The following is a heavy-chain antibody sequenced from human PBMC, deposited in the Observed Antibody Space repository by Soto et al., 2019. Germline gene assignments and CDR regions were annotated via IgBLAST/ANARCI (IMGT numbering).Heavy chain of an antibody. CDR2: ISDSSSTI. D-gene: IGHD3-22*01. CDR1: GFTFNTYN. V-gene: IGHV3-48*01. Sequence: GGSLRLCCAASGFTFNTYNMNWVRQAPGKGLEWVSYISDSSSTIHYADSVKGRFTISRDNAKNSLYLQMNSLRAEDTAVYYCARDDYPYYDDSSGYHFDYWGQGALVTVSS. J-gene: IGHJ4*02. CDR3: ARDDYPYYDDSSGYHFDY.